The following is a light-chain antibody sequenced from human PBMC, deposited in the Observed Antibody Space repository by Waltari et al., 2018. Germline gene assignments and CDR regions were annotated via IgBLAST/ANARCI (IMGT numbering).Light chain of an antibody. J-gene: IGKJ4*01. CDR1: QSVLYSSNNDRNY. CDR3: QQYYSTPLT. V-gene: IGKV4-1*01. CDR2: WAS. Sequence: DIVMTQSPDSLAVSLGERATLNCKSSQSVLYSSNNDRNYLAWYQQKPGQPPKLLFYWASTRESGVPDRFRGSGSETDFTLTISSLQAEDVAVCFCQQYYSTPLTFGGGTKVEIK.